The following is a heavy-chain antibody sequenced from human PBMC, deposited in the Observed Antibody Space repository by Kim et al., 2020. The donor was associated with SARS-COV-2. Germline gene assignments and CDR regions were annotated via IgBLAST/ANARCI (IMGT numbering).Heavy chain of an antibody. Sequence: GGSLRLSCTTSGFTFSDYGMSWVRQAPGKGLEWVGFIRRESYGGTPEYAAAMKGRVTISRDDSDIIAYLQLNSLRSEDTAVYYCTRDYEMAVWGQGTTVTVSS. J-gene: IGHJ6*02. CDR2: IRRESYGGTP. CDR3: TRDYEMAV. V-gene: IGHV3-49*04. CDR1: GFTFSDYG.